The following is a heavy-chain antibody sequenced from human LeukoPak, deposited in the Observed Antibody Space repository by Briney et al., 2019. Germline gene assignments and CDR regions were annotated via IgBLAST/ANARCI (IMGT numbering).Heavy chain of an antibody. V-gene: IGHV4-39*01. CDR2: IYYSGST. CDR3: ARPAYYDFWSGYSYDAFDI. D-gene: IGHD3-3*01. J-gene: IGHJ3*02. CDR1: GGSISSSSYY. Sequence: PSETLSLTCTVSGGSISSSSYYWGWIRQPPGKGLEWIGSIYYSGSTYYNPSLKSRVTISVDTSKNQFSLKPSTVTAADTAVYYCARPAYYDFWSGYSYDAFDIWGQGTMVTVSS.